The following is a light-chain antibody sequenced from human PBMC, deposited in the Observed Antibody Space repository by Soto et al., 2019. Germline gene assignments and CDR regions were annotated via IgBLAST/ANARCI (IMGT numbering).Light chain of an antibody. J-gene: IGLJ2*01. CDR1: SSDVGGYNY. CDR2: EVN. CDR3: SSDAGSNNLV. Sequence: QSVLTQPPSASGSPGQSVTISCTGTSSDVGGYNYVSWYQQHPGTAPKLMIYEVNERPSGVPDRFSGSKSGNTASLTVSGLQAEDEADYYCSSDAGSNNLVFGGGTKLTVL. V-gene: IGLV2-8*01.